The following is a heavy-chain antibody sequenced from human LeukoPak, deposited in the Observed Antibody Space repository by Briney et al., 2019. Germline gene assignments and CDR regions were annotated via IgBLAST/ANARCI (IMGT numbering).Heavy chain of an antibody. J-gene: IGHJ4*02. CDR1: GGSISTYY. CDR2: IYYTGRT. D-gene: IGHD2-2*01. Sequence: PETLSLTCTVSGGSISTYYWSWIRQPPGKGLEWIGYIYYTGRTNYNPSLKSRVTISVDTSKNQFSLKLNSVTAADTAMYYCARLGVVLPAVIYYWGQGTLVTVSS. V-gene: IGHV4-59*08. CDR3: ARLGVVLPAVIYY.